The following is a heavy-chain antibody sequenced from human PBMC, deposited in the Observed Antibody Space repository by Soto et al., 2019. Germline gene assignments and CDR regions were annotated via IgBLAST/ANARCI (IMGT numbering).Heavy chain of an antibody. Sequence: SQTLSLTCTVSGGSISSGGFYWSWIRQHPGKGLECIGYIYDSGSTYYNPSLKGRVSISVDTFRNQFSLKLTSVTAADTAVYYCARDQGYSGYASYFDYWGQGALVTVSS. D-gene: IGHD5-12*01. V-gene: IGHV4-31*03. CDR2: IYDSGST. CDR1: GGSISSGGFY. CDR3: ARDQGYSGYASYFDY. J-gene: IGHJ4*02.